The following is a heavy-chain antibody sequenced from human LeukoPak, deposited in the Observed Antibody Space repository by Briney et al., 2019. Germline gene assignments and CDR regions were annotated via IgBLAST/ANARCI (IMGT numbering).Heavy chain of an antibody. Sequence: QTGGSLRLSCAASGFTVSSNYMSWVRQAPGKGLEWVSVIYSGGSTYYADSVKGRFTISRDNSKNTLYLQMNSLRAEDTAVYYCARDRGYCSSTSCYYYYFYMDVWGKGTTVTVSS. CDR1: GFTVSSNY. D-gene: IGHD2-2*01. V-gene: IGHV3-66*02. J-gene: IGHJ6*03. CDR3: ARDRGYCSSTSCYYYYFYMDV. CDR2: IYSGGST.